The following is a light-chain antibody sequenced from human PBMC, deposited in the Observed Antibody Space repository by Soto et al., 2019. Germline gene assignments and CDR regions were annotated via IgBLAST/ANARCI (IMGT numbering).Light chain of an antibody. CDR3: LQHNNFPLT. J-gene: IGKJ4*01. CDR2: AAS. V-gene: IGKV1-17*01. CDR1: QAIRND. Sequence: DIQMTQSPSSLSASVGDRVTISCRSSQAIRNDVAWYQHKSGQAPTSLIYAASSLQSGVPSRVTGSGSGSEFTLAISSLQPEVFATYYCLQHNNFPLTCGGGTRVEIK.